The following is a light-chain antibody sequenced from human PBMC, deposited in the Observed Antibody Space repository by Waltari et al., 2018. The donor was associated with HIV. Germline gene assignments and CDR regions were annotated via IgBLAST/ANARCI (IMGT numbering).Light chain of an antibody. CDR2: GTS. V-gene: IGKV1-NL1*01. CDR1: QPISNS. CDR3: QQYYSIPNT. Sequence: DVHMTQSPSSLSASVGDRVTITCRASQPISNSLAWYQQKPGKAPKPLVYGTSRLESGVPSRFSGSGSRTDYTLTISSLQPEDFASYYCQQYYSIPNTFGQGTKLEIK. J-gene: IGKJ2*01.